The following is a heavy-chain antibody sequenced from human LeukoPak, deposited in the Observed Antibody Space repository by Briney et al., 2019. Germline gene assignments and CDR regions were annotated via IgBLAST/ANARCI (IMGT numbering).Heavy chain of an antibody. V-gene: IGHV3-23*01. Sequence: GGSLRLSCAASGFTFSSYEMNWVRQAPGKGLEWVSAISGSGVSTYYADSVKGRFTISSDNSKNTLYLQMNSLRAEDTAVYYCAKEYGYTYGEFDYWGQGTLVTVSS. CDR3: AKEYGYTYGEFDY. CDR1: GFTFSSYE. D-gene: IGHD5-18*01. J-gene: IGHJ4*02. CDR2: ISGSGVST.